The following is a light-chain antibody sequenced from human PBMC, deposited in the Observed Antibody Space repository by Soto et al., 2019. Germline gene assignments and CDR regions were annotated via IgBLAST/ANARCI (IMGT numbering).Light chain of an antibody. CDR3: CSLTNGAAWV. CDR2: EAT. J-gene: IGLJ3*02. V-gene: IGLV2-23*01. CDR1: NNDVGSHNF. Sequence: QSALTQPASVSGSPGQSITISCTGTNNDVGSHNFVSWYRHYPGKAPKLLIYEATKRPSGLSNRFSASKSGNTASLTISGVQAEDEADYYCCSLTNGAAWVFGGGTKVTVL.